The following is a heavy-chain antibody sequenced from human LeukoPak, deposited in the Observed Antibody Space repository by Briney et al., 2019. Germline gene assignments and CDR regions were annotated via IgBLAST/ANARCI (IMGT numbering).Heavy chain of an antibody. V-gene: IGHV4-31*03. CDR2: IYYSGST. D-gene: IGHD4-17*01. CDR1: GGSISSGHFY. J-gene: IGHJ4*02. Sequence: SETLSLTCTVSGGSISSGHFYWHWSWIRQHPGKGLEWIGDIYYSGSTYYNPSLKSRVTISVDTSKNQFSLKLSSVTAADTAVYYCARIEPSGDYGNWGQGTLVTVSS. CDR3: ARIEPSGDYGN.